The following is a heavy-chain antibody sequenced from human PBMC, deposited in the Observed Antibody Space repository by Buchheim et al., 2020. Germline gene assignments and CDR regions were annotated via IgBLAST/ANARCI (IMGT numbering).Heavy chain of an antibody. Sequence: QVQLVESGGGVVQPGRSLRLSCAASGFTFCSYAMHWVRQAPGKGLEWVAVISYDGSNKYYADSVKGRFTISRDNSKNTLYPQMNSLRAEDTAVYYCARDGERWLQSVAGYWGQGTL. CDR1: GFTFCSYA. J-gene: IGHJ4*02. V-gene: IGHV3-30*04. D-gene: IGHD5-24*01. CDR3: ARDGERWLQSVAGY. CDR2: ISYDGSNK.